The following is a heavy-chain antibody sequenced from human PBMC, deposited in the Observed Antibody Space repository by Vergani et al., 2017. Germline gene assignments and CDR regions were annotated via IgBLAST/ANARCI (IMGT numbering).Heavy chain of an antibody. Sequence: EVQLVQSGAEVKKPGATMKISCKVSGYTFTDHSMHWVKQAPGKGLEWMGRVDPEDGETIYAEKFKGRVTIAADTSTDTAHLELSSLRSEDTAVYYCATPQTVTTGGMEVWGQGTTVIVSS. D-gene: IGHD4-17*01. CDR3: ATPQTVTTGGMEV. CDR2: VDPEDGET. V-gene: IGHV1-69-2*01. J-gene: IGHJ6*02. CDR1: GYTFTDHS.